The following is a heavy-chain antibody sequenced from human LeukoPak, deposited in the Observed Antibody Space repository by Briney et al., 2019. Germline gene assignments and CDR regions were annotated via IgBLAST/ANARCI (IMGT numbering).Heavy chain of an antibody. Sequence: SVKVSCKASGGTFSSYAISWVRQAPGQGLEWMGGIIPIFGTANYAQKFQGRVTITTDESTSTAYMELSSLRSEDTAVYYCARAPTVLVGYCSSSSCQADYWGQGTLVTVSS. D-gene: IGHD2-2*01. J-gene: IGHJ4*02. V-gene: IGHV1-69*05. CDR3: ARAPTVLVGYCSSSSCQADY. CDR1: GGTFSSYA. CDR2: IIPIFGTA.